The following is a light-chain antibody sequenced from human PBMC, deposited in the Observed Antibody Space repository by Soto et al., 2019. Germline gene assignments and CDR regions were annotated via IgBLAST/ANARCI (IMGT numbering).Light chain of an antibody. CDR1: QTVNINY. Sequence: EIVLTQSPGTLSLSPGEGATLSCRASQTVNINYLAWYQQKPSQAPRPLMYATSNRATGIPDRFRGSGSGTDFTLTISRLEPEDFAMYYCQQYDTSPRTFGQGTMVEI. CDR3: QQYDTSPRT. V-gene: IGKV3-20*01. J-gene: IGKJ1*01. CDR2: ATS.